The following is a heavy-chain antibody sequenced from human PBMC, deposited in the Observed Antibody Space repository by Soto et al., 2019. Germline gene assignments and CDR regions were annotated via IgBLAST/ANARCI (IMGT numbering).Heavy chain of an antibody. D-gene: IGHD6-19*01. CDR2: ISSSSSYI. Sequence: PGGSLRLSCAASGFTFSSYSMNWVRQAPGKGLEWVSSISSSSSYIFSADSVKGRFTISRDNAKNSLYLQMNSLRAEATAVYYCARENAVAGDFDYWGQGTLVTVAS. CDR3: ARENAVAGDFDY. V-gene: IGHV3-21*01. CDR1: GFTFSSYS. J-gene: IGHJ4*02.